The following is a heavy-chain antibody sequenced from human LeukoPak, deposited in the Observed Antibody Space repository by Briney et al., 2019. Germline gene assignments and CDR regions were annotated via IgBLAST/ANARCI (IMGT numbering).Heavy chain of an antibody. Sequence: SETLSLTCAVYGGSFSGYYWSWIRQPPGKGLGWIGEINHSGSTNYNPSLKSRVTISVDTSKNQFSLRLSSVTAADTAVYYCARGLSAIVYWGQGTLVTVSS. CDR3: ARGLSAIVY. V-gene: IGHV4-34*01. CDR1: GGSFSGYY. CDR2: INHSGST. D-gene: IGHD2-15*01. J-gene: IGHJ4*02.